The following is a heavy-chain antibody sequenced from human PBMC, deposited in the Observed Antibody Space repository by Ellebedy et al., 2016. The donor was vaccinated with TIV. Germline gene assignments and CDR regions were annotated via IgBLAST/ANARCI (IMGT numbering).Heavy chain of an antibody. CDR1: GGSISRYY. CDR2: IYSSGST. J-gene: IGHJ4*02. CDR3: ARGYSSGWLGDFDS. D-gene: IGHD6-19*01. V-gene: IGHV4-4*07. Sequence: MPSETLSLTCTVSGGSISRYYWSWIRQPAGKGLEWIGRIYSSGSTNSNPSLKSRVTMSVDTSKNQFSLWLRFVTAADTAVYYCARGYSSGWLGDFDSWGQGTLVTVSS.